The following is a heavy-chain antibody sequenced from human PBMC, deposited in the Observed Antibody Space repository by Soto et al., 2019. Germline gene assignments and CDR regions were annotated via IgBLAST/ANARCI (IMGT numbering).Heavy chain of an antibody. V-gene: IGHV1-69*13. J-gene: IGHJ6*02. D-gene: IGHD4-17*01. Sequence: GASVKVSCKASGGTFSSYAISWVRQAPGQGLEWMGGIIPIFGTANYAQKFQGRVTITADESTSTAYMELSSLRSEDTAVYYCARDLYGEGYYYYYGMDVWGQGTTVTV. CDR3: ARDLYGEGYYYYYGMDV. CDR2: IIPIFGTA. CDR1: GGTFSSYA.